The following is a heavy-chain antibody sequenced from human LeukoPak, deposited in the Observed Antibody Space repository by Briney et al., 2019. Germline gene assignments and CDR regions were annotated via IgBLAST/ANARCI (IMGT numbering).Heavy chain of an antibody. Sequence: SETLSLTCTVSGGSISSYYWSWIRQPPGKGLEWIGYIYYSGSTNYSPSLKSRVTISVDTSKNQFSLKLSSVTAADTAVYYCARRAYSSGYLFDYWGQGTLVTVSS. CDR3: ARRAYSSGYLFDY. CDR2: IYYSGST. V-gene: IGHV4-59*01. J-gene: IGHJ4*02. CDR1: GGSISSYY. D-gene: IGHD3-22*01.